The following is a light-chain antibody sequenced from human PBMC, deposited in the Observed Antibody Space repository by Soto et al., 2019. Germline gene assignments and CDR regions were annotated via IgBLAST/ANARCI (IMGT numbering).Light chain of an antibody. CDR1: QSISSW. CDR3: QQYESYSVT. V-gene: IGKV1-5*03. CDR2: KAS. Sequence: DIQMTQSPSTLSASVGDRVTITCRASQSISSWLAWYQQKPGKAPNLLIYKASSLESGVPSRFSGRGSGTEFTLTISSLQPDDFAPYYCQQYESYSVTFGQGTRLEIK. J-gene: IGKJ5*01.